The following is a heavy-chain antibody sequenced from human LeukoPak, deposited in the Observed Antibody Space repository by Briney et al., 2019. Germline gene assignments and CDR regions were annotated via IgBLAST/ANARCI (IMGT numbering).Heavy chain of an antibody. CDR1: GGSFSGYY. D-gene: IGHD6-13*01. CDR3: ARGRSSRRFDY. V-gene: IGHV4-34*01. J-gene: IGHJ4*02. Sequence: KPSETLSLTCAAYGGSFSGYYWSWIRQPPGKGLEWIGEINHSGSTNYNPSLKRRVTISVDTSKNQFSLKLSSVTAADTAVYYCARGRSSRRFDYWGQGTLVTVSS. CDR2: INHSGST.